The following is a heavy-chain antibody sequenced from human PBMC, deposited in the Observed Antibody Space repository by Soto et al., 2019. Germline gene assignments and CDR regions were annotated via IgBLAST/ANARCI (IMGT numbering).Heavy chain of an antibody. J-gene: IGHJ5*02. CDR3: ARDLGGYDLYGPDT. D-gene: IGHD5-12*01. V-gene: IGHV1-2*02. CDR1: GDTFTDSS. CDR2: INLNSGDT. Sequence: ASVKVSCKTSGDTFTDSSVHWVRQAPGQGLEWMGWINLNSGDTNYAEKFRGRVTMTRDTSIITAYMELTRLKSDDTAVYYCARDLGGYDLYGPDTWGQGTLVTVSS.